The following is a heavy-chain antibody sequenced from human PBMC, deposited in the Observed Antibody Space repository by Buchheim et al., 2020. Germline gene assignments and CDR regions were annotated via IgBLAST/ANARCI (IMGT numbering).Heavy chain of an antibody. CDR2: INSDGSST. CDR3: AREMITIFGVVIMYYYGMDV. Sequence: EVQLVESGGGLVQPGGSLRLSCAASGFTFSSYWMHWVRQAPGTGLVWVSRINSDGSSTSSADSVKGRFTISRDNAKNTLYFQMNSLRAEDTAVYYCAREMITIFGVVIMYYYGMDVWGQGTT. CDR1: GFTFSSYW. D-gene: IGHD3-3*01. J-gene: IGHJ6*02. V-gene: IGHV3-74*01.